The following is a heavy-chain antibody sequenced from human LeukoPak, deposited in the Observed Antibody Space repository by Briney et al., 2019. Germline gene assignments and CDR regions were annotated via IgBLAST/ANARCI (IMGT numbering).Heavy chain of an antibody. Sequence: SVKVSCKASGGTFSSYAISWVRQAPGQGLEWMGGIIPIFGTANYAQKFQGRVTITADESTSTAYMELSSLRSEDTAVYYCARDSTSWDVVVEGDYWGQGTLVTVSS. CDR3: ARDSTSWDVVVEGDY. CDR1: GGTFSSYA. J-gene: IGHJ4*02. CDR2: IIPIFGTA. V-gene: IGHV1-69*13. D-gene: IGHD2-15*01.